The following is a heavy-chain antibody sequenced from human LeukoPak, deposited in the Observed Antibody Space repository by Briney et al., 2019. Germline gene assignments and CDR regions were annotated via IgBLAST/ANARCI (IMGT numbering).Heavy chain of an antibody. V-gene: IGHV3-23*01. CDR1: GFTFRNFA. Sequence: GGSLRLSCSASGFTFRNFAISGVREAPGKGLEWVSSIGGGDTHYADSVKGRFTISRDDSRSTVDLQMSSLRAEDTAVYAKDGRSFNSMYDYFDSWGQGPLVTVSS. J-gene: IGHJ4*02. CDR2: IGGGDT. CDR3: DGRSFNSMYDYFDS. D-gene: IGHD2-8*01.